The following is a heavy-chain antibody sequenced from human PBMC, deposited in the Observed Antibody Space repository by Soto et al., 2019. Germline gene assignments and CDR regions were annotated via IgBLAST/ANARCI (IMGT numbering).Heavy chain of an antibody. CDR3: AICRFPGYRSSWITTGFDS. CDR2: INHSGSN. D-gene: IGHD6-13*01. CDR1: GGSFSGYY. J-gene: IGHJ5*01. V-gene: IGHV4-34*01. Sequence: AETLSLTCAVYGGSFSGYYWSWIRQPPGKGLEWIGEINHSGSNNYNLSLKSRVTISVDTYKNQFALKLSSVTAADTAVYYCAICRFPGYRSSWITTGFDSWGQGTLVTVSS.